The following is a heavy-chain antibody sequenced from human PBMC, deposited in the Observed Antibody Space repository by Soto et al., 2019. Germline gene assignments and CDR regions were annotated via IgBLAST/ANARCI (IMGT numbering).Heavy chain of an antibody. CDR1: GFTVSSNY. J-gene: IGHJ5*02. V-gene: IGHV3-53*04. CDR2: IYSGGST. D-gene: IGHD4-17*01. Sequence: EVQLVESGGGLVQPGGSLRLSCAASGFTVSSNYMSWVRQAPGKGLEWVSVIYSGGSTYYADSVKGRFTISRHNSKNTLYLQMNSLRAEDTAVYYCVRVIATVTTPPVWFDPWGQGTLVTVSS. CDR3: VRVIATVTTPPVWFDP.